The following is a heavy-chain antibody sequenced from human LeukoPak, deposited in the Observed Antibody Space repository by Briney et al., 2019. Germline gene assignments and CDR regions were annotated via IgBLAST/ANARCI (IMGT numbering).Heavy chain of an antibody. V-gene: IGHV3-43*01. J-gene: IGHJ4*02. CDR1: GFTFDDYT. D-gene: IGHD2-15*01. CDR2: ISWDGGST. CDR3: AKGRVVAAINIADPPDY. Sequence: PGGSLRLSCAASGFTFDDYTMHWVRQAPGKGLEWVSLISWDGGSTYYADSVKGRFTISRDNSKNSLYLQMNSLRTEDTALYYCAKGRVVAAINIADPPDYWGQGTLVTVSS.